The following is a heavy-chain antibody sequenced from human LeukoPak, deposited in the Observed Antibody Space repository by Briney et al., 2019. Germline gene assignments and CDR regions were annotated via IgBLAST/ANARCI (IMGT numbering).Heavy chain of an antibody. D-gene: IGHD3-10*01. J-gene: IGHJ4*02. Sequence: GGSLRLSCAASGFTFSSYAMSWVRQAPGKGLEWVSAISSSGGTTYDADSVKGRFTISRDQPKNTVYLQMNILRDEDTAVYYCGRGRLYGSGTYYAFDYWGRGTLVTVSS. CDR2: ISSSGGTT. V-gene: IGHV3-23*01. CDR3: GRGRLYGSGTYYAFDY. CDR1: GFTFSSYA.